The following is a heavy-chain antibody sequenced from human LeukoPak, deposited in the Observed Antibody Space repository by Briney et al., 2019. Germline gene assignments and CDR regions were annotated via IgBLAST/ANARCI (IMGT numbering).Heavy chain of an antibody. V-gene: IGHV3-21*01. CDR2: ISGSSTYI. CDR1: GFTFTSYS. Sequence: GGSLRLSCAASGFTFTSYSMNWVRQAPGKRLEWVSSISGSSTYIYYADSVKGRFTISRDNAKNSLYLQMNSLRAEDTAVYYCAGGSAAAGPPDYWGQGTLVTVSS. J-gene: IGHJ4*02. CDR3: AGGSAAAGPPDY. D-gene: IGHD6-13*01.